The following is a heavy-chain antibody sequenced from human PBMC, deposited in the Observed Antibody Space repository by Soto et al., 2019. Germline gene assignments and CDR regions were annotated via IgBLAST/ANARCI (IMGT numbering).Heavy chain of an antibody. CDR1: GGSISSVGYY. V-gene: IGHV4-39*01. J-gene: IGHJ4*02. D-gene: IGHD4-17*01. Sequence: QLQLQESGPGLVKPSETLSLTCTVPGGSISSVGYYWGWIRQPPGKGLEWTGTIYYSGTTYYNQSLKSRVTISVDTSKNQFSLKLSSVTAADTAVYYCARRPPTVTTYYFDYWGPGTLVTVSS. CDR3: ARRPPTVTTYYFDY. CDR2: IYYSGTT.